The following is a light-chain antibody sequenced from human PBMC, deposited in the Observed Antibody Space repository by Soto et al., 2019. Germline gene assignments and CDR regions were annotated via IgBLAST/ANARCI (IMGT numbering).Light chain of an antibody. CDR1: QSVSSRY. V-gene: IGKV3-20*01. CDR3: QEYGSLPPWT. CDR2: GAS. J-gene: IGKJ1*01. Sequence: EIVLTQSPGTLSLSPGERATLSCRASQSVSSRYLAWYQQKPGQAPRLLISGASKRATGIPDRLSGSGSGTEFTLSISRLEPEDFAVYYCQEYGSLPPWTFGQGTKVEIK.